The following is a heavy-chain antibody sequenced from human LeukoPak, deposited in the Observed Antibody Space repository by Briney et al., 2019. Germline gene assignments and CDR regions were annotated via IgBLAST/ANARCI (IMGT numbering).Heavy chain of an antibody. V-gene: IGHV4-39*07. CDR3: ARDRLQLQS. CDR1: GGSISSRTYY. Sequence: SETLSLTCTVSGGSISSRTYYWGWIRQPPGKGLEWIGTIYYSGTTYYNPSLKSRVTISLDTSKNQFSLKLSSVTAADTAVYYCARDRLQLQSWGQGTLVTVSS. CDR2: IYYSGTT. D-gene: IGHD5-24*01. J-gene: IGHJ5*02.